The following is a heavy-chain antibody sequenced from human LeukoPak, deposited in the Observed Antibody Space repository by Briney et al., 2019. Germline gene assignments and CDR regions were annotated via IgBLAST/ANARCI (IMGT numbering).Heavy chain of an antibody. CDR3: ARFTVTPPFDY. D-gene: IGHD4-17*01. Sequence: GGSLRLSCAASGFTFRNYAMSWVRQAPGKGLEWVSTVTASGGSTYYADSVKGRFTISRDNSKSTLSLQMSSLRAEDTAVYCCARFTVTPPFDYWGQGTLVTVSS. J-gene: IGHJ4*02. V-gene: IGHV3-23*01. CDR2: VTASGGST. CDR1: GFTFRNYA.